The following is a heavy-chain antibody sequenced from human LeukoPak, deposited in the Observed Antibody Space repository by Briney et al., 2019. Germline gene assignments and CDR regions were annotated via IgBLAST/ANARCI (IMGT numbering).Heavy chain of an antibody. J-gene: IGHJ4*02. CDR1: AFTLGDWY. CDR2: FSTSGDRT. D-gene: IGHD1-26*01. V-gene: IGHV3-23*01. CDR3: ARSAVGTSCCTAVDY. Sequence: GGSLRLSCTASAFTLGDWYMSWIRQAPGKALEWFSGFSTSGDRTYYADSVKGRFTISRDNSKNTLYLQMNTLRAEDTAEYYCARSAVGTSCCTAVDYWGQGTLVTVSS.